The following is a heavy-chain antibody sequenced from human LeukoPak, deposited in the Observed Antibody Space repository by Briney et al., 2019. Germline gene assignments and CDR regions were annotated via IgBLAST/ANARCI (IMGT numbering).Heavy chain of an antibody. J-gene: IGHJ4*02. Sequence: GGSVRLSCAASGFTFSSYPMSWLRQAPGKGLEWVSAVSDSGRSTYYADSVKGRFTISRDNSKNTLYPQMSSLRAEDTAVYYCAHRSNSKCFDFWGQGTLVTVSS. D-gene: IGHD5-24*01. CDR3: AHRSNSKCFDF. CDR1: GFTFSSYP. CDR2: VSDSGRST. V-gene: IGHV3-23*01.